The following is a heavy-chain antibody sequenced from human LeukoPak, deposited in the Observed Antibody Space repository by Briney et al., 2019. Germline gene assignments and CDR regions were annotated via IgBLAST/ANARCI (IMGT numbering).Heavy chain of an antibody. V-gene: IGHV1-2*02. D-gene: IGHD2-2*01. CDR2: INPNSGGT. CDR1: GHTFTGYY. Sequence: ASVKVSCKASGHTFTGYYMHWVRQAPGQGLEWMGWINPNSGGTNYAQKFQGRVTMTRDTSISTAYMELSRLRSDDTAVYYCARVSCSSTSCYLPFDYWGQGTLVTVSS. J-gene: IGHJ4*02. CDR3: ARVSCSSTSCYLPFDY.